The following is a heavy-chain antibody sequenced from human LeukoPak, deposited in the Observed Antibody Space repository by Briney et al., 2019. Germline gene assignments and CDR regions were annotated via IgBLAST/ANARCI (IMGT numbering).Heavy chain of an antibody. CDR1: GFTFSSYG. Sequence: GGSLRLSCAASGFTFSSYGMHWVRQAPGKGLEWVATISYDGSNEYYAESVKGRFTISRDNSKNTLYLQMNSLRVEDTAVHYCAKDLKDGDHEYSLDYWGQGTLVTVSS. J-gene: IGHJ4*02. D-gene: IGHD4-17*01. CDR2: ISYDGSNE. V-gene: IGHV3-30*18. CDR3: AKDLKDGDHEYSLDY.